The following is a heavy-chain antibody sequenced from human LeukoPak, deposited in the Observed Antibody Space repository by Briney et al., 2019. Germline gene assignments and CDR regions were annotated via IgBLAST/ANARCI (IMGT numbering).Heavy chain of an antibody. CDR3: ASEYSYGLGAFDI. CDR1: GYTFTSYY. D-gene: IGHD5-18*01. CDR2: INPSGGST. J-gene: IGHJ3*02. V-gene: IGHV1-46*01. Sequence: ASVKVSCKASGYTFTSYYMHWVRQAPGQGLEWMGIINPSGGSTSYAQKFQGRVTMTRDTSTSTIYIELSSLRSEDTAVYYCASEYSYGLGAFDIWGQGTMVTVSS.